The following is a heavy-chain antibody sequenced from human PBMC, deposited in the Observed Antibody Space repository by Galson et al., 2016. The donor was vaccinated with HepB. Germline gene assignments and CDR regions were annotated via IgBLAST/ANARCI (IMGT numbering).Heavy chain of an antibody. CDR3: ARQDRAGLVNF. CDR1: GGSFSGYY. J-gene: IGHJ3*01. V-gene: IGHV4-34*01. D-gene: IGHD6-19*01. CDR2: IYYSGTT. Sequence: ETLSLTCAVYGGSFSGYYWTWIRQPPGQGLDWIGSIYYSGTTHYNPSLQRRVSISVDTSNNQFSLRLTSVSAADTAMYSCARQDRAGLVNFWGQGTMVTASS.